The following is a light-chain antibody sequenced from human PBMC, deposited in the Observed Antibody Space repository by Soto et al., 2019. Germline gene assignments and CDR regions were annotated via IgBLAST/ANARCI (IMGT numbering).Light chain of an antibody. CDR3: QQYNSYSWT. CDR1: QSISSW. Sequence: DIQMTQSPSTLSASVGDRVTITCRASQSISSWLAWYQQKPGKAPRLLIYAASSLNSGVPSRFSGSGSGTEFALTIRSLQPDDFAPYYCQQYNSYSWTFGQGTKVEIK. V-gene: IGKV1-5*01. J-gene: IGKJ1*01. CDR2: AAS.